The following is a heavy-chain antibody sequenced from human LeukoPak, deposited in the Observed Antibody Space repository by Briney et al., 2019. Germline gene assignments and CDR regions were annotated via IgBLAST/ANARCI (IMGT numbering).Heavy chain of an antibody. CDR1: GGSISSGGYY. V-gene: IGHV4-31*03. J-gene: IGHJ4*02. D-gene: IGHD5-24*01. Sequence: SETLSLTSTVSGGSISSGGYYWTWIRQHPGKGLEWIGYIYYTGSTFFNPSLKSRVIISVDTSKNQFSLKLSSVTAADTAVYYCARSDQRWLYSDYWGQGTLVTVSS. CDR2: IYYTGST. CDR3: ARSDQRWLYSDY.